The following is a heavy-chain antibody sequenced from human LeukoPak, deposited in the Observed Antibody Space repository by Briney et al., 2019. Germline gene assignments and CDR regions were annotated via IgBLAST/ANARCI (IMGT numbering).Heavy chain of an antibody. Sequence: GGSLRLSCAASGFNFNTFNMNWVRQAPGKGLEWVSSITSGGEYIYYADSVKGRFTTSRDHAKNSLSLQLNSLRVEDTAVYYCARGHYDVLAASYKWTPDYWGQGTLVTVSS. CDR3: ARGHYDVLAASYKWTPDY. J-gene: IGHJ4*02. D-gene: IGHD3-9*01. CDR1: GFNFNTFN. V-gene: IGHV3-21*01. CDR2: ITSGGEYI.